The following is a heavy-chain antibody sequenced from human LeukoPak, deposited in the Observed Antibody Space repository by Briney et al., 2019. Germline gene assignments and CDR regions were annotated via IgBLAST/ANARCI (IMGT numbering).Heavy chain of an antibody. J-gene: IGHJ4*02. V-gene: IGHV4-61*02. D-gene: IGHD5-18*01. CDR2: IYTSGST. Sequence: SETLSLTCTVSGGSISSVIYYWSWIRQPAGKGLEWIGRIYTSGSTNYNPSLKSRVTISVDTSKNQFSLKLSSVTAADTAVYYCARAEGVHTAIDYWGQGTLVTVSS. CDR3: ARAEGVHTAIDY. CDR1: GGSISSVIYY.